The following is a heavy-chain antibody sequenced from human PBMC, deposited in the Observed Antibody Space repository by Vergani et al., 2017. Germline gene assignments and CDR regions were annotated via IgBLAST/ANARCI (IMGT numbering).Heavy chain of an antibody. CDR3: TTGYEDYDFWSGPPFDY. Sequence: EVQLVESGGGLVKPGGSLRLSCAASGFTFSNAWMNWVRQAPGKGLEWVGRIKSKTDGGTTDYAAPVKGRFTISRDDSKNTLYLQMNSLKTEDTAVYYCTTGYEDYDFWSGPPFDYWGQGTLVTVSS. D-gene: IGHD3-3*01. CDR2: IKSKTDGGTT. J-gene: IGHJ4*02. V-gene: IGHV3-15*07. CDR1: GFTFSNAW.